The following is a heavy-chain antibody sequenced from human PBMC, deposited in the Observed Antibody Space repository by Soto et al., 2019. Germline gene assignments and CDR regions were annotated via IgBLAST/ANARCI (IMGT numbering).Heavy chain of an antibody. V-gene: IGHV1-46*01. D-gene: IGHD2-15*01. J-gene: IGHJ5*02. CDR3: ARDLPGGNKPLDA. Sequence: QVQLVQSGPEVRKPGASVTVSCKSSGHTSTNYNVHWVRQDPGQGLEWMGWIIPRGESTLAQKFQGRVTMTRDTSTSTVYMELSSLRYEDTAVYYCARDLPGGNKPLDAWGQGALVTVSS. CDR1: GHTSTNYN. CDR2: IIPRGEST.